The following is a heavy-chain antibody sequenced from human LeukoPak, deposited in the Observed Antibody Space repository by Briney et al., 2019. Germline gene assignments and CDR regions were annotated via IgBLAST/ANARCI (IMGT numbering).Heavy chain of an antibody. CDR1: GYSISSGYY. CDR2: IFYSGIT. Sequence: SETLSLTCTVSGYSISSGYYWGWIRQPPGKGLEWIGYIFYSGITNYNPSLKSRVTISVDASKNQFSLKLSSVTAADTAVYYCARGRRPRAFDCWGQGTLVTVSS. CDR3: ARGRRPRAFDC. V-gene: IGHV4-61*05. J-gene: IGHJ4*02.